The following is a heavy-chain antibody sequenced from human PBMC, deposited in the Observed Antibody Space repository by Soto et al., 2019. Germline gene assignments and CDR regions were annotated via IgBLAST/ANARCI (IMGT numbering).Heavy chain of an antibody. D-gene: IGHD3-22*01. CDR3: CITMITSSRGRPNSYYFDY. J-gene: IGHJ4*02. V-gene: IGHV3-30-3*01. CDR1: GFTFSSYA. Sequence: GGSLRLSCAASGFTFSSYAMHWVRQAPGKGLEWVAVISYDGSNKYYADSVKGRFTISRDNSKNTLYLQMNSLRAEDTAVYYCCITMITSSRGRPNSYYFDYWGQGTLVTVSS. CDR2: ISYDGSNK.